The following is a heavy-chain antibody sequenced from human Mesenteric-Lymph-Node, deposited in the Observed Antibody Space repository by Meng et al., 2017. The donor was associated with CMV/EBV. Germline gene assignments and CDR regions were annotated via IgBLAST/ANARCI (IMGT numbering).Heavy chain of an antibody. J-gene: IGHJ4*02. Sequence: GESLKISCAASGFTFSSYAMHWVRQAPGKGLEWVSSISSSSSYIYYADSVKGRFTISRDNAKNSLYLQMNSLRAEDTAVYYCARVGVGASIDYWGQGTLVTVSS. CDR1: GFTFSSYA. D-gene: IGHD1-26*01. CDR2: ISSSSSYI. V-gene: IGHV3-21*01. CDR3: ARVGVGASIDY.